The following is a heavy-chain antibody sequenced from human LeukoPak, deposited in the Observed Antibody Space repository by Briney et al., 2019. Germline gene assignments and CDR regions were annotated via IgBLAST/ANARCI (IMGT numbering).Heavy chain of an antibody. CDR1: GFTFSSYW. V-gene: IGHV3-7*05. CDR3: ARVDIVPEY. CDR2: IKQDGSEN. J-gene: IGHJ4*02. Sequence: GGSLRLSCVASGFTFSSYWMSWVRQAPGKGLECVAKIKQDGSENYSVDSVKGRFTISRDNARNSLYLQMNSLRAEDTAVYYCARVDIVPEYWGQGTLVTVSS. D-gene: IGHD6-6*01.